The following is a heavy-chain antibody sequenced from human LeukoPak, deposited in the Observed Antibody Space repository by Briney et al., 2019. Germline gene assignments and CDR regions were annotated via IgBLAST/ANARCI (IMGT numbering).Heavy chain of an antibody. CDR2: ISPYNGNT. Sequence: ASVNVSCEASGYTFTSYGISWVRQAPGQGLEWMGRISPYNGNTNYAQKLQGRVTMTTDTSTSTAYMELRSLRSDDTAVYYCARVRGIAAAGTTNCFDPWGQGTLVTVSS. J-gene: IGHJ5*02. D-gene: IGHD6-13*01. V-gene: IGHV1-18*01. CDR1: GYTFTSYG. CDR3: ARVRGIAAAGTTNCFDP.